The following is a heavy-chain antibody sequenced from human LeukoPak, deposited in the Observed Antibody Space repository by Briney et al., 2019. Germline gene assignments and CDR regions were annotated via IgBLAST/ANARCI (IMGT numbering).Heavy chain of an antibody. J-gene: IGHJ6*02. CDR2: ISSSSSTI. V-gene: IGHV3-48*04. D-gene: IGHD3-16*01. CDR3: ARVDDYVWGSWPGGMDV. CDR1: GFTFSSYS. Sequence: SGGSLRLSCAASGFTFSSYSMNWVRQAPGKGLEWVSYISSSSSTIYYADSVKGRFTISRDNAKNSLYLQMNSLRAEDTAVYYCARVDDYVWGSWPGGMDVWGQGTTVTVSS.